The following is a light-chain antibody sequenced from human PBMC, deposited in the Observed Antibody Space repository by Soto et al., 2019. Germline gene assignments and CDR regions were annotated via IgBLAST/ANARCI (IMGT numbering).Light chain of an antibody. J-gene: IGKJ4*01. Sequence: DTQLTQSPSFLSASVGDRVTIACRASQDVSRSVGWYQQKPGTAPKLLISAASTLNSGVPSRFSGSGSGTDFTLTISSLQPEDFATYYCQQYNSYPLTFGGGTKVEIK. V-gene: IGKV1-9*01. CDR2: AAS. CDR3: QQYNSYPLT. CDR1: QDVSRS.